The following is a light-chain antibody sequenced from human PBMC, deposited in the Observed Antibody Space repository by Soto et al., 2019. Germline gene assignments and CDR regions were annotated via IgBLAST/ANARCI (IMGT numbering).Light chain of an antibody. CDR3: QQRSNWPPVIT. CDR1: QSFSSY. CDR2: DAS. J-gene: IGKJ5*01. V-gene: IGKV3-11*01. Sequence: EIVLTQSPATLSLSPGERATLSCRASQSFSSYLAWYQQKPGQAPRLLIYDASKRATGIPARFSGRGSGTDFTLTIRSLEPEDFAVYYCQQRSNWPPVITFGQGTRREIK.